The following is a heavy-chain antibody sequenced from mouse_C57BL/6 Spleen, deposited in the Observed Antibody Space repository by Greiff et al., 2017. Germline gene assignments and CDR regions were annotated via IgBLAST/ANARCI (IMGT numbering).Heavy chain of an antibody. D-gene: IGHD2-5*01. CDR1: GYTFTSYW. Sequence: QVQLQQPGAELVKPGASVKLSCKASGYTFTSYWMHWVKQRPGHGLEWIGMIHPNSGSTNYNEKFKSKATLTVDKSSSTAYMQLSSLTSEDSAVYYCAGYSNFSWFAYWGQGTLVTVSA. CDR2: IHPNSGST. J-gene: IGHJ3*01. CDR3: AGYSNFSWFAY. V-gene: IGHV1-64*01.